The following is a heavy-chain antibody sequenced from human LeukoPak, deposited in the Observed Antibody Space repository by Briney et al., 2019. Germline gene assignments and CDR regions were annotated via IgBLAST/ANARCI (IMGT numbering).Heavy chain of an antibody. CDR1: GFIFTSYD. CDR3: ARDPVSDKPDYFDD. J-gene: IGHJ4*02. Sequence: QPGGSLRLSCAASGFIFTSYDMHWVRQAPDKGLEWVAVTPSDGGLKFYADSVKGRFAISRDNSKNTLFLQMNSLRPEDTAVYSCARDPVSDKPDYFDDWGQGTLVTVSS. CDR2: TPSDGGLK. V-gene: IGHV3-30*03. D-gene: IGHD1-14*01.